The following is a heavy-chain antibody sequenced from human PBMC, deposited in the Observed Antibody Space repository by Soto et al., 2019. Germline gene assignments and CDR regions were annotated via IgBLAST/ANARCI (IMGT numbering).Heavy chain of an antibody. CDR1: GGSISSNDYY. D-gene: IGHD1-20*01. J-gene: IGHJ3*02. Sequence: LSLTCTVSGGSISSNDYYWSWIRQPPGKGLEWIGYIYYSGSTYYNPSLKSRVTISADTSKTQFSLKLTSVTAADAAVYYCARGRYNWNQGAFDIWGQGTVVTVSS. V-gene: IGHV4-30-4*01. CDR2: IYYSGST. CDR3: ARGRYNWNQGAFDI.